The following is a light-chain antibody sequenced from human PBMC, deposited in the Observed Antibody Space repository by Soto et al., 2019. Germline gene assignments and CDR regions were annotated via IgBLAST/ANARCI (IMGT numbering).Light chain of an antibody. CDR3: QQTYSTLSIT. V-gene: IGKV1-39*01. Sequence: DIQMTQSPSSLSASVGDRVTITCRASESIARHLNWYQQKPGKAPKHLIYAASSLQNGATSRFRGGGSGTDFTLTINNLQPEDFATYYCQQTYSTLSITFGQGTRLEIK. J-gene: IGKJ5*01. CDR1: ESIARH. CDR2: AAS.